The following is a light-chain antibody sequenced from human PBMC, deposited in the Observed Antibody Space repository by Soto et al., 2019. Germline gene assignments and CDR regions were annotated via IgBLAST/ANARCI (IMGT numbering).Light chain of an antibody. CDR3: SSYSSSSTLV. J-gene: IGLJ2*01. CDR1: SSDVGGYDF. Sequence: QSVLTPPASVSGSPGQSIAISCTGTSSDVGGYDFVSWYQQHPDKAPKLMIYDVSNRPSGVSNRFSGSKSGNTASLTISGLQTEDEADYYCSSYSSSSTLVFGGGTKVTVL. CDR2: DVS. V-gene: IGLV2-14*01.